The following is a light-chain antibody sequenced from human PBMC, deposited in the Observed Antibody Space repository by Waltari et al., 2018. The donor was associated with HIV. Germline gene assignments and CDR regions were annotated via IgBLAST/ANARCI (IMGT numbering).Light chain of an antibody. CDR1: AWTKQS. CDR2: KDI. V-gene: IGLV3-25*03. Sequence: SFVLPQLIWVAVSPGQTARNTCSGDAWTKQSGYWYQQKPGQAHVLVIYKDIERPSGSPERIAGSSSGTTVTLTISGVQAEDGADYYCQSSDITNTSVVCGGGTKLTVL. CDR3: QSSDITNTSVV. J-gene: IGLJ3*02.